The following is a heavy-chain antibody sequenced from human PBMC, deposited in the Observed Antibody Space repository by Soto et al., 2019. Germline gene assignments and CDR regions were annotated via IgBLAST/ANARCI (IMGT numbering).Heavy chain of an antibody. D-gene: IGHD3-16*01. CDR2: IWYDGSNK. J-gene: IGHJ6*02. CDR3: ARAGNYDYVWGSNTGYYYYGMDV. V-gene: IGHV3-33*01. CDR1: GFTFSSYG. Sequence: GGSLRLSCAASGFTFSSYGMHSVRQAPGKGLDWVAVIWYDGSNKYYADSVKGRFTISRDNSKNTLYLQMNSLRAEDTAVYYCARAGNYDYVWGSNTGYYYYGMDVWGQGTTVTVSS.